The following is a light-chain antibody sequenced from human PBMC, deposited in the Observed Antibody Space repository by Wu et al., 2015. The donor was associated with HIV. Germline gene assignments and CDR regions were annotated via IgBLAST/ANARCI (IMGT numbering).Light chain of an antibody. CDR1: QNINNY. J-gene: IGKJ2*03. Sequence: DIQMTQSPSSLSASVGDRVTITCRASQNINNYLNWYQQRPGEAPKLLIYAASRLPSEVPSRFSGSGSGTDFTLTINTLEPEDFANYFCQQSYTTLYSFGQGPSWTSN. V-gene: IGKV1-39*01. CDR2: AAS. CDR3: QQSYTTLYS.